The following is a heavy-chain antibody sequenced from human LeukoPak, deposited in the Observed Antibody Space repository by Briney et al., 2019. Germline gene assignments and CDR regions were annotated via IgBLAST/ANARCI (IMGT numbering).Heavy chain of an antibody. D-gene: IGHD3-9*01. J-gene: IGHJ6*02. V-gene: IGHV3-23*01. CDR1: GFTFSSYA. CDR3: AKDRLDDILTGYPYYGMDV. Sequence: PGGSLRLSCAASGFTFSSYAMSWVRQAPGKGLEWVSAISGSGGSTYYADSVKGRFTISRDNSKNTLYLQMNSLRAEDTAVYYCAKDRLDDILTGYPYYGMDVWGQGTTVTVSS. CDR2: ISGSGGST.